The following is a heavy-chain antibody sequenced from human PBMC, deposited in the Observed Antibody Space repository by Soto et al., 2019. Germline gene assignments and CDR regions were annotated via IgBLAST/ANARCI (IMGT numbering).Heavy chain of an antibody. CDR1: GFNFGGSW. CDR3: AREHYCGLDH. D-gene: IGHD1-1*01. Sequence: EVQLVESGGGLVQPGGSLRLSCAASGFNFGGSWMTWVRQALGKGLEWLAKINPDGSGEYYVDSVKGRFTISRDNAKSSLFFQMHSLRDEDTAVYFCAREHYCGLDHWGQGTLVTVSS. CDR2: INPDGSGE. V-gene: IGHV3-7*04. J-gene: IGHJ1*01.